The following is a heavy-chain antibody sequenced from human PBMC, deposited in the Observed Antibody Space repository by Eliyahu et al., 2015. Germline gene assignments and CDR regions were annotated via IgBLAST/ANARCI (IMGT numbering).Heavy chain of an antibody. CDR2: ISYDGSNK. Sequence: QVQLVESGGGVVQPGRSLRLSCAASGFTFSSYGMHWVRQAPGKGLEWVAVISYDGSNKYYADSVKGRFTISRDNSKNTLYLQMNSLRAEDTAVYYCAKDMGHYGMDVWGQGTTVTVSS. V-gene: IGHV3-30*18. CDR3: AKDMGHYGMDV. CDR1: GFTFSSYG. J-gene: IGHJ6*02. D-gene: IGHD3-10*01.